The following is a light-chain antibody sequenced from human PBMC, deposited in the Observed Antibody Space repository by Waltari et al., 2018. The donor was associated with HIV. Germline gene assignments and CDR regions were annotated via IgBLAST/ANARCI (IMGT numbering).Light chain of an antibody. CDR3: QQSYSTPPVT. V-gene: IGKV1-39*01. CDR2: AAS. CDR1: RNIASY. Sequence: DIQMTQSPSSLSASVGDRVTITCRASRNIASYLNWYQQKPGKAPKLLIYAASSLQSGVPSRFSGSGSGTDFTLTISSLQPEDFGTYYCQQSYSTPPVTFGPGTKVDIK. J-gene: IGKJ3*01.